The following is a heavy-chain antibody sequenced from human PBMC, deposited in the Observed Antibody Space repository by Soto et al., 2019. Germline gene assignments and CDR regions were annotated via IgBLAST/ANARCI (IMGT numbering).Heavy chain of an antibody. J-gene: IGHJ5*02. D-gene: IGHD4-17*01. CDR3: AKDVEYGVLLFDP. CDR2: ISGSGGAT. V-gene: IGHV3-23*01. CDR1: GFTFSNYA. Sequence: GGSLRLSCAASGFTFSNYAMNWVLQAPGKGLEWVSGISGSGGATYYADSVKGRFTISRDNSKNTLYLQMNSLRAEDTAIYYCAKDVEYGVLLFDPRGQGTLVTGSS.